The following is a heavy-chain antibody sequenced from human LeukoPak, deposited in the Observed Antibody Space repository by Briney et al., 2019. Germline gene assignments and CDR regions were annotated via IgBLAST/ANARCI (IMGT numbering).Heavy chain of an antibody. J-gene: IGHJ4*02. CDR1: GFTFSTFA. CDR3: AKVASGSYYNWPFDY. V-gene: IGHV3-23*01. Sequence: PGGSLRLSCAASGFTFSTFAMIWVRQPPGKGLEWVSGISSIDGSTYYADSVKRRFTVSRDNSKNTLYLQMNSLRAEDTAVYYCAKVASGSYYNWPFDYWGQGTLVTVSS. D-gene: IGHD1-26*01. CDR2: ISSIDGST.